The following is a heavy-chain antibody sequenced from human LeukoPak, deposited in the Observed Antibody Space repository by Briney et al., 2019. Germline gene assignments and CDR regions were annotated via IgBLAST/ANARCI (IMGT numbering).Heavy chain of an antibody. CDR2: INHSGST. CDR1: GGSFSGYY. CDR3: ARGRGSGSYYPYYYYYYGMDV. D-gene: IGHD3-10*01. J-gene: IGHJ6*02. Sequence: SETLSLTCAVYGGSFSGYYWSWIRQPPGKGLEWIGEINHSGSTNYNPSLKSRVTISVDTSKNQFSLKLSSVTAADTAVYYCARGRGSGSYYPYYYYYYGMDVWGQGTTVTVSS. V-gene: IGHV4-34*01.